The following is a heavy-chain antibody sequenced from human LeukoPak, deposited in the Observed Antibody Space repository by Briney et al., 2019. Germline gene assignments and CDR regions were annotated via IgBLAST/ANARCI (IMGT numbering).Heavy chain of an antibody. D-gene: IGHD5-18*01. J-gene: IGHJ4*02. CDR3: ARGDTAMATPYFDY. CDR1: GASISSSAYY. V-gene: IGHV4-39*07. CDR2: IGGSNYYRGST. Sequence: SETLSLTCTVSGASISSSAYYWGWIRQPPGKGLEWIGSIGGSNYYRGSTYYNPSLKSRVTIHVDTSKDQFSLKLSSVTAADTAVYYCARGDTAMATPYFDYWGQGTLVTVSS.